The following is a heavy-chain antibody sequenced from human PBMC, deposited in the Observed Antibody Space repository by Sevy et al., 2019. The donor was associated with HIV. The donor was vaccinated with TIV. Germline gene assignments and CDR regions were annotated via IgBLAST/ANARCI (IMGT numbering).Heavy chain of an antibody. Sequence: GGSLRLSYAASGFTFSDYYMSWIRQAPGKGLEWVSYISSSGSTIYYADSVKGRFTISRDNAKNSLYLQMNSLRAEDTAVYYCARGGYCSSTSCYTRGEWYYYYYGMDVWGQGTTVTVSS. J-gene: IGHJ6*02. CDR3: ARGGYCSSTSCYTRGEWYYYYYGMDV. D-gene: IGHD2-2*02. CDR2: ISSSGSTI. CDR1: GFTFSDYY. V-gene: IGHV3-11*01.